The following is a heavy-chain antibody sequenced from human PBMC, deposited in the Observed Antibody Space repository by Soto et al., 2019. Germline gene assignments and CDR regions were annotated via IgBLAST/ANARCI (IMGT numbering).Heavy chain of an antibody. CDR1: GYTFTSYG. V-gene: IGHV1-18*01. CDR3: ARYSLSGITIFGVAPDY. D-gene: IGHD3-3*01. J-gene: IGHJ4*02. Sequence: QVQLVQSGAEVKKPGASVKVSCKASGYTFTSYGISGVRQAPGQGLEGMGWISAYNGNTNYAQKLQGRVTMTTDTSTSTADMDLRSLRSDDTAVYYCARYSLSGITIFGVAPDYWGQGTLVTVSS. CDR2: ISAYNGNT.